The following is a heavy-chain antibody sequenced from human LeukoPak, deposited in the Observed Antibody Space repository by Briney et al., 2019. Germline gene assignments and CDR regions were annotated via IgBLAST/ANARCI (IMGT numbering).Heavy chain of an antibody. CDR1: GGSISSSSYY. J-gene: IGHJ4*02. V-gene: IGHV4-39*01. CDR2: IYYSGST. D-gene: IGHD7-27*01. Sequence: KPSETLSLTLTVPGGSISSSSYYWGWIGQPPGKGLGWIGSIYYSGSTYYNPSLESRVTISVDTSKNQFSLKLSSVTAADTAVYYCARSQLGILYYFDYWGQGTLVTVSS. CDR3: ARSQLGILYYFDY.